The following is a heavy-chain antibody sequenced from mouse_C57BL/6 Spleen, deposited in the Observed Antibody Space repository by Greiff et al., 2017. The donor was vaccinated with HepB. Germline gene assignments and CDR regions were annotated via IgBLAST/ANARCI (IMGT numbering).Heavy chain of an antibody. CDR3: TTAMVTTGDY. D-gene: IGHD2-2*01. V-gene: IGHV14-4*01. CDR2: IDPENGDT. J-gene: IGHJ2*01. CDR1: GFNIKDDY. Sequence: EVQLQQSGAELVRPGASVKLSCTASGFNIKDDYMHWVKQRPEQGLEWIGWIDPENGDTEYASKFQGKATITADTSSNTAYLQLSSLTSEDTAVYYCTTAMVTTGDYWGQGTTLTVSS.